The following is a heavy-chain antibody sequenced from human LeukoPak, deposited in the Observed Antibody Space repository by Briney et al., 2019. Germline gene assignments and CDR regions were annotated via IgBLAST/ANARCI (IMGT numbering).Heavy chain of an antibody. CDR3: AKDRITMIRGVIPISFDQ. V-gene: IGHV3-53*01. CDR2: IYSGGRTEYT. J-gene: IGHJ4*02. D-gene: IGHD3-10*01. CDR1: GFSVSSNY. Sequence: GGSLRLSCAASGFSVSSNYMSWVRQAPGKGLEWVSVIYSGGRTEYTEYADSVKGRFTVSRDNSKNTLYLQINSLRAEDTAVYYCAKDRITMIRGVIPISFDQWGQGTRVTVSS.